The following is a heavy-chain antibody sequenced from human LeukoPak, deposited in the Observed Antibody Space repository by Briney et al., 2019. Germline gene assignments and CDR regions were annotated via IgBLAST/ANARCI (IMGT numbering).Heavy chain of an antibody. D-gene: IGHD2-2*01. J-gene: IGHJ4*02. CDR3: ARTYCSSTSCYFDY. Sequence: SVKVSCKASGGTFSSYAISWVRQAPGQGLEWMGGIIPIFGTANYAQKFQGRVTITADESTSTAYMELSSVRSEDTAVYYCARTYCSSTSCYFDYWGQGTLVTVSS. V-gene: IGHV1-69*13. CDR2: IIPIFGTA. CDR1: GGTFSSYA.